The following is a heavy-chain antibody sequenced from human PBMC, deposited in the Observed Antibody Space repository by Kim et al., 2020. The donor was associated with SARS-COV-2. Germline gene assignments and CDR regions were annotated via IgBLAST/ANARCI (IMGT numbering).Heavy chain of an antibody. J-gene: IGHJ4*02. CDR2: ISAHNGNT. CDR1: GYTFTNYG. V-gene: IGHV1-18*01. D-gene: IGHD2-15*01. Sequence: ASVKVSCKASGYTFTNYGISWVRQAPGQRLEYMGWISAHNGNTNFAPKFQGRVTMTTDTSTSTAYMEMRNLTSDDTAVYYCASEGLVDATTPYFDHWGQGTLVTVST. CDR3: ASEGLVDATTPYFDH.